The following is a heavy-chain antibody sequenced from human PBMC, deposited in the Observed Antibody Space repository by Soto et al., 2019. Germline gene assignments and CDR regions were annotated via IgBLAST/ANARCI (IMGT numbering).Heavy chain of an antibody. CDR2: IIPILGIA. Sequence: SVKVSCKASGGTFSSYTISWVRQAPGQGLEWMGRIIPILGIANYAQKFQGRVTITADKSTSTAYMELSSLRSEDTAVYYCATLSLIPPNIDAFDIWGQGTMVTVSS. D-gene: IGHD2-2*02. V-gene: IGHV1-69*02. J-gene: IGHJ3*02. CDR3: ATLSLIPPNIDAFDI. CDR1: GGTFSSYT.